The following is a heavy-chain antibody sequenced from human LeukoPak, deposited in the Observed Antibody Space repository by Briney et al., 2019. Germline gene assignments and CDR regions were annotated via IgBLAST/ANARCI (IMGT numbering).Heavy chain of an antibody. D-gene: IGHD3-16*02. CDR3: ARDIRGPYVWGSYRPFDY. V-gene: IGHV3-21*01. CDR2: ISSSSSYI. CDR1: GFTFSSYS. Sequence: PGGSLRLSCAASGFTFSSYSMNWVRQAPGKGLEWVSSISSSSSYIYYADSVKGRFTISRDNAKNSLYLQMNSLRAEDTAVYYCARDIRGPYVWGSYRPFDYWSQGTLVTVSS. J-gene: IGHJ4*02.